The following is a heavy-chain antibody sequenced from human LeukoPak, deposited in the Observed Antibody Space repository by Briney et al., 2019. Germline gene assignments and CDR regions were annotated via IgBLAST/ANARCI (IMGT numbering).Heavy chain of an antibody. V-gene: IGHV3-21*01. J-gene: IGHJ4*02. CDR2: ISSSSSYI. CDR3: ARDGTLMIVYDY. CDR1: GFTSSSYS. Sequence: PGGSLRLSCAASGFTSSSYSMNWVRQAPGKGLEWVSSISSSSSYIYYADSVKGRFTISRDNAKNSLYLQMNSLRAEDTAVYYCARDGTLMIVYDYWGQGTLVTVSS. D-gene: IGHD3-22*01.